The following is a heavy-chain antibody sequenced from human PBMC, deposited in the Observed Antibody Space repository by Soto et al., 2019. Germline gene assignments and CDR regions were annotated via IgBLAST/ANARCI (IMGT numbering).Heavy chain of an antibody. CDR1: GGTFSSYA. V-gene: IGHV1-69*12. CDR3: ATDSICSGGSCYPYFQH. CDR2: IIPIFGTA. D-gene: IGHD2-15*01. J-gene: IGHJ1*01. Sequence: QVQLVQSGAEVKKPGSSVKVSCKASGGTFSSYAISWVRQAPGQGLEWMGGIIPIFGTANYAQKFQGRVTITADEPTSTASMELSSLKSEDTAVYYCATDSICSGGSCYPYFQHWGQGTLVTVSS.